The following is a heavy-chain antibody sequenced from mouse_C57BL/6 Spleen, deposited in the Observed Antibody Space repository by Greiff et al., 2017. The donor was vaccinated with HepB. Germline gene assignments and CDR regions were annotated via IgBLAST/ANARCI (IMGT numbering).Heavy chain of an antibody. CDR2: IWTGGGT. CDR3: ARNRGYGYDSYYFDY. CDR1: GFSLTSYA. Sequence: VQLVESGPGLVAPSQSLSITCTVSGFSLTSYAISWVRQPPGKGLEWLGVIWTGGGTNYNSALKSRLSISKDNSKSQVFLKMNSLQTDDTARYYCARNRGYGYDSYYFDYWGQGTTLTVSS. V-gene: IGHV2-9-1*01. D-gene: IGHD2-2*01. J-gene: IGHJ2*01.